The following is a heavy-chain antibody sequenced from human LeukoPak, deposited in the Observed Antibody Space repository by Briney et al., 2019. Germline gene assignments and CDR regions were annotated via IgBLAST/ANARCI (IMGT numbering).Heavy chain of an antibody. D-gene: IGHD3-3*01. CDR2: ISSSSSYI. J-gene: IGHJ4*02. CDR3: ARGRVFWSGYYAGGGDY. V-gene: IGHV3-21*01. CDR1: GFTFSSYS. Sequence: GGSLRLSCAASGFTFSSYSMNWVRQAPGKGLEWVSSISSSSSYIYYADSVKGRFTISRDNAKNSLYLQMNSLRAEDTAVYYCARGRVFWSGYYAGGGDYWGQGTLVTVSS.